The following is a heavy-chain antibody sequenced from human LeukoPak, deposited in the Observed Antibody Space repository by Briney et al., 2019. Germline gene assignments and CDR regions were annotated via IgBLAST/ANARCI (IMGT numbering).Heavy chain of an antibody. J-gene: IGHJ5*02. V-gene: IGHV1-69*13. Sequence: ASVKVSCKASGGTFSSYANSWVRQAPGQGLEWMGGIIPIFGTANYAQKFQGRVTITADESTSTAYMELSSLRSEDTAVYYCARSREATMVRGVSWYNWFDPWGQGTLVTVSS. CDR3: ARSREATMVRGVSWYNWFDP. CDR1: GGTFSSYA. D-gene: IGHD3-10*01. CDR2: IIPIFGTA.